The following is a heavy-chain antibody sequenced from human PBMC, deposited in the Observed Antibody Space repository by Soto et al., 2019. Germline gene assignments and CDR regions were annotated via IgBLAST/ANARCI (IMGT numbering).Heavy chain of an antibody. CDR3: ARVVQVYDSSGYSFYYFDY. J-gene: IGHJ4*02. Sequence: SDTLSLTCTVSGDSINSADYYWSWLRQPPGKGLEWIGYIYYSRSDYYNPSLGRRATITIDTSRNQFSLNLMSVTAADTAVYYCARVVQVYDSSGYSFYYFDYWGQGALVTGS. CDR1: GDSINSADYY. V-gene: IGHV4-30-4*02. CDR2: IYYSRSD. D-gene: IGHD3-22*01.